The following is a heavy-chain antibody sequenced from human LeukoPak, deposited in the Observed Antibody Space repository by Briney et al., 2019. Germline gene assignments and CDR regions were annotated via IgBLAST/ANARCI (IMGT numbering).Heavy chain of an antibody. V-gene: IGHV1-2*02. CDR3: ATGLRYGADAGGEGTDWFDP. J-gene: IGHJ5*02. Sequence: GASVKVSCKASGYTFTGYYMHWVRQAPGQGLEWMGWINPNSGGTNYAQKFQGRVTMTEDTSTDTAYMELSSLRSEDTAVYYCATGLRYGADAGGEGTDWFDPWGQGTLVTVSS. D-gene: IGHD4-17*01. CDR2: INPNSGGT. CDR1: GYTFTGYY.